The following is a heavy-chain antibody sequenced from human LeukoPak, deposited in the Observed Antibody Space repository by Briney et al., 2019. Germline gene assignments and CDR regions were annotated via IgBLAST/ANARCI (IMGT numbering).Heavy chain of an antibody. V-gene: IGHV1-2*06. Sequence: ASVKVSCKASGYTFTGYYMHWVRQAPGQGLEWMGRINPNSGGTNYAQKFQGRVTMTRDTSISTAYMELSRLRSDDTAVYYCARVVLVPAAISPGYYYYMDVWGKGTTVTVSS. CDR1: GYTFTGYY. D-gene: IGHD2-2*01. CDR2: INPNSGGT. J-gene: IGHJ6*03. CDR3: ARVVLVPAAISPGYYYYMDV.